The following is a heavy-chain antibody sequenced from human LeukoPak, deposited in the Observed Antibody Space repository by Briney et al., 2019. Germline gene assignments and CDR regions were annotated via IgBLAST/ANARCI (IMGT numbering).Heavy chain of an antibody. CDR3: ARVFRYSRTQNWFDP. V-gene: IGHV4-38-2*02. CDR1: GYSISSGYY. Sequence: TSSETLSLTCTVSGYSISSGYYWGWIRQPPGKGLEWIGSIYHSGSTYYNPSLKSRVTISVDTSKNQFSLKLSSVTAADTAVYYCARVFRYSRTQNWFDPWGQGTLVTVSS. J-gene: IGHJ5*02. CDR2: IYHSGST. D-gene: IGHD6-13*01.